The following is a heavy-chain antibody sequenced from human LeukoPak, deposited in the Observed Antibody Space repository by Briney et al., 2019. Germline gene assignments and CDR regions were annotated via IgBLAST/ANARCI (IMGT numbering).Heavy chain of an antibody. D-gene: IGHD1-26*01. J-gene: IGHJ4*02. CDR2: VSGSGSGT. CDR1: GFTSNKYA. V-gene: IGHV3-23*01. Sequence: GGSLRLSCAASGFTSNKYAMSWVRQAPGKGLEWVSGVSGSGSGTYYADSVKGRFTISRDNSKNTLFLQMSSLRAEDTAVYYCAKVSAVGTTTGYFDYWGQGTLVTVSS. CDR3: AKVSAVGTTTGYFDY.